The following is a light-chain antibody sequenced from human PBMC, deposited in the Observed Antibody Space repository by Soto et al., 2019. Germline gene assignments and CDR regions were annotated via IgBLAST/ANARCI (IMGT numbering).Light chain of an antibody. Sequence: IVLTQSPGTLSLSPGERATLSCRASQSVSTSFLAWYQQRPGQAPRLLIYSTSSRATGIPDRFSGSGSGTDFTLTITRLEPEDFAVYYCQQYGSSLFTIGPGTKVDIK. CDR1: QSVSTSF. CDR3: QQYGSSLFT. V-gene: IGKV3-20*01. J-gene: IGKJ3*01. CDR2: STS.